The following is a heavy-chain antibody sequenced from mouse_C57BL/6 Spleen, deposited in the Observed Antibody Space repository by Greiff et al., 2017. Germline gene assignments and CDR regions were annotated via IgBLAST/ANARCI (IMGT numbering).Heavy chain of an antibody. CDR1: GFSFNTYA. CDR3: VRHWYVDV. J-gene: IGHJ1*03. V-gene: IGHV10-1*01. Sequence: EVKLVESGGGLVQPKGSLKLSCAASGFSFNTYAMNWVRQAPGKGLEWVARISSKSNNSATYYADSVKVSFAIARDDSESMLYRQMNNVKTEDTAMYYCVRHWYVDVGGTGTTVTVSS. CDR2: ISSKSNNSAT.